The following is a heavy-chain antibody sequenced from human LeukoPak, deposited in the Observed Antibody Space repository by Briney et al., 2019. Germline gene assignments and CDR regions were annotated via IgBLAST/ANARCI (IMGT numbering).Heavy chain of an antibody. CDR3: ARDGSNYYDSSGYRLLYWYFDL. V-gene: IGHV4-31*03. CDR1: GGSISSGGYY. J-gene: IGHJ2*01. D-gene: IGHD3-22*01. CDR2: IYYSGST. Sequence: SQTLSLTCTVSGGSISSGGYYWSWIRQHSGKGLEWIGYIYYSGSTYYNPSLKSRVTISVDTSKNQFSLKLSSVTAADTAVYYCARDGSNYYDSSGYRLLYWYFDLWGRGALVTVSS.